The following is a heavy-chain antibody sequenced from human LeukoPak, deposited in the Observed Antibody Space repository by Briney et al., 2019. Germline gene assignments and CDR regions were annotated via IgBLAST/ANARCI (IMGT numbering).Heavy chain of an antibody. CDR1: GGTFSSYA. CDR3: AEGAIAVAGIYYYGMDV. J-gene: IGHJ6*02. V-gene: IGHV1-69*01. D-gene: IGHD6-19*01. CDR2: IIPIFGTA. Sequence: GASVKVSCKASGGTFSSYAISWVRQAPGQGLDWMGGIIPIFGTANYAQKFQGRVTITADESTSTAYMELSSLRSEDTAVYYCAEGAIAVAGIYYYGMDVWGQGTTVTVSS.